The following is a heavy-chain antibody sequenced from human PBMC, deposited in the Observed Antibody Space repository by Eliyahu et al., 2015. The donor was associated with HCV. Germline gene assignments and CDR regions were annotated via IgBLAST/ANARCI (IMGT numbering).Heavy chain of an antibody. J-gene: IGHJ4*02. Sequence: QLQLQESGPGLVKPSETLSLTCAVSGDSISNRIYYWGWIRQPPGKGLEWIGTIFLGGDTFYSPPLKSRVTISVDTSKNQFSLRLTSVTAEDTALYYCATQTWDYAVHSWGQGTQVTVSS. V-gene: IGHV4-39*01. CDR2: IFLGGDT. D-gene: IGHD1-7*01. CDR3: ATQTWDYAVHS. CDR1: GDSISNRIYY.